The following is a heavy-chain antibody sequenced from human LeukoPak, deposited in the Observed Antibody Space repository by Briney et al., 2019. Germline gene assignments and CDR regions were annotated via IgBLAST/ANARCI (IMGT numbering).Heavy chain of an antibody. J-gene: IGHJ4*02. CDR3: ARDRVAAGGIGDY. Sequence: GASVKVSCKASGYTFTSYYMHWARQAPGQGLEWMGIINPSGGSTSYAQKFQGRVTMTRDMSTSTVYMELSSLRSEDTAVYYCARDRVAAGGIGDYWGQGTLVTVSS. CDR2: INPSGGST. CDR1: GYTFTSYY. D-gene: IGHD6-13*01. V-gene: IGHV1-46*01.